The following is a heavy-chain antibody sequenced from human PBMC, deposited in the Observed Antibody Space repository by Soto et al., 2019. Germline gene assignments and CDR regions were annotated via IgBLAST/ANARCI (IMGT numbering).Heavy chain of an antibody. CDR3: TGAYYDIDGYILDP. CDR1: GGSGSGGSYF. Sequence: PSETLSLTRTVSGGSGSGGSYFWSWVRQPPGKGLEWIGYFYYSGSTKYNPSLKSRVTILEDTSKNQFSLKLNSVTAADTAVYYCTGAYYDIDGYILDPWGQGTSVTVSS. D-gene: IGHD3-22*01. V-gene: IGHV4-61*01. J-gene: IGHJ5*02. CDR2: FYYSGST.